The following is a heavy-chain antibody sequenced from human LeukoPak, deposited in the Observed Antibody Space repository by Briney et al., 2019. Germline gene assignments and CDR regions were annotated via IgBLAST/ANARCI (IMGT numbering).Heavy chain of an antibody. CDR3: ARWQAAAGSPGNYYGMDV. CDR1: GFTFSSYG. V-gene: IGHV3-30*02. D-gene: IGHD6-13*01. J-gene: IGHJ6*02. Sequence: GGSLRLSCAASGFTFSSYGMHWVRQAPGKGLEWVAFIRCDGSNKYYADSVKGRFTISRDNSKNTLYLQMNSLRAEDTAVYYCARWQAAAGSPGNYYGMDVWGQGTTVTVSS. CDR2: IRCDGSNK.